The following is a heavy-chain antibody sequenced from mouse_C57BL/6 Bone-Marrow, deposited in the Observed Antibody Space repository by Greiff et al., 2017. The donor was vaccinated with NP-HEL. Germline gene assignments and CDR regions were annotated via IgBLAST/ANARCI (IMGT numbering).Heavy chain of an antibody. D-gene: IGHD4-1*01. CDR3: TRLGPLYWYFDV. J-gene: IGHJ1*03. V-gene: IGHV14-4*01. CDR1: GFNITDDY. CDR2: IDPENGDT. Sequence: EVQLQQSGAELVRPGASVKLSCTASGFNITDDYMHWVKQRPEQGLEWIGWIDPENGDTEYASKFQGKATIAADTSSNTAYLQLSSLTSEDTAVYYCTRLGPLYWYFDVWGTGTTVTVSS.